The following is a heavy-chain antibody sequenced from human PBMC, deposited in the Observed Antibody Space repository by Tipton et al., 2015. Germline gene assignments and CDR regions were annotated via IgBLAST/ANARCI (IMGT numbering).Heavy chain of an antibody. Sequence: QSGAEVKKSGESLKISCKGSGYSFTSYWIGWVRQMPGKGLELMGIIYPGDSETTYSPSFQGQVTISADESISTAYLQWSSLKASDTAMYYCAGHRDSSGYYQHDGFNIWGQGTMVTVSS. J-gene: IGHJ3*02. CDR1: GYSFTSYW. V-gene: IGHV5-51*01. CDR2: IYPGDSET. CDR3: AGHRDSSGYYQHDGFNI. D-gene: IGHD3-22*01.